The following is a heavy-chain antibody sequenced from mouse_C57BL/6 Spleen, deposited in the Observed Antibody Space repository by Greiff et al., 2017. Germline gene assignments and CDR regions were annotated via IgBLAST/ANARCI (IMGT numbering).Heavy chain of an antibody. CDR2: ISYDGSN. CDR1: GYSITSGYY. Sequence: EVKLVESGPGLVKPSQSLSLTCSVTGYSITSGYYWNWIRQFPGNKLEWMGYISYDGSNNYNPSLKNRISITRDTSKNQFFLKLNSVTTEDTATYYCARVYDGYYGGVDYWGQGTTLTVSS. CDR3: ARVYDGYYGGVDY. V-gene: IGHV3-6*01. D-gene: IGHD2-3*01. J-gene: IGHJ2*01.